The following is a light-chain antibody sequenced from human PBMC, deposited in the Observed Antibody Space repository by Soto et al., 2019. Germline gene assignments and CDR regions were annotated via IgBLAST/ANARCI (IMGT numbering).Light chain of an antibody. J-gene: IGKJ3*01. Sequence: EIVLTQSPGTLSLSPGKRATLSCRASQSVSSYLAWYQQKPGQAPRLLIYGASSRATGIPDRFSGSGSGTDFTLTISRLEPEDFAVYYCQQYGSSPRVTFGPGTKVDIK. CDR3: QQYGSSPRVT. CDR1: QSVSSY. CDR2: GAS. V-gene: IGKV3-20*01.